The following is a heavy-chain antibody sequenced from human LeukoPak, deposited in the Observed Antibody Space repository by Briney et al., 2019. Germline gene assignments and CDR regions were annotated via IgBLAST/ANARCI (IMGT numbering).Heavy chain of an antibody. CDR2: IIPIFGTA. J-gene: IGHJ4*02. D-gene: IGHD6-13*01. V-gene: IGHV1-69*05. CDR1: GGTFSSYA. Sequence: SVKVSCKASGGTFSSYAITWVRQAPGQGLEWMGRIIPIFGTANYAQKFQGSVTITTDESTSTAYMGLSTLRSDDTAVYYCARERPPGDSSNWFLEGYFDIWGQGTLVTVSS. CDR3: ARERPPGDSSNWFLEGYFDI.